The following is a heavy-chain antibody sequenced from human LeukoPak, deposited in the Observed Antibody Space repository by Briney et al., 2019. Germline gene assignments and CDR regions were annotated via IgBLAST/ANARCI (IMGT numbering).Heavy chain of an antibody. CDR2: IYSGGST. CDR3: ARAHYDFWSGSYYFDY. CDR1: GFTVSSNY. Sequence: GGSLRLSCAASGFTVSSNYISWVRQAPGKGLEWVSVIYSGGSTYYADSVKGRFTISRDNSKNTLYLQMNSLRAEDTAVYYCARAHYDFWSGSYYFDYWGQGTLVTVSS. D-gene: IGHD3-3*01. J-gene: IGHJ4*02. V-gene: IGHV3-53*01.